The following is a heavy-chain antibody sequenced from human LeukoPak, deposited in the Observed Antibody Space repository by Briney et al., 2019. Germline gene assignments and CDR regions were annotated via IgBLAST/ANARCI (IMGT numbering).Heavy chain of an antibody. D-gene: IGHD2-15*01. J-gene: IGHJ4*02. Sequence: SETLSLTCAVYGGSFSGYYWSWIRRPPGKAPEWIGEINHSGSTNYNPSLKSRVTISVDTSKNQFSLKLSSVTAADTAVYYCARGRGYCSGGSCYYPAFLTGGRSDYWGQGTLVTVSS. CDR1: GGSFSGYY. CDR3: ARGRGYCSGGSCYYPAFLTGGRSDY. V-gene: IGHV4-34*01. CDR2: INHSGST.